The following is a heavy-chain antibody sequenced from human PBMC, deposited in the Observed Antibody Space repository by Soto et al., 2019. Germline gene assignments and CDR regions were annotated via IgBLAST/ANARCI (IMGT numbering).Heavy chain of an antibody. V-gene: IGHV3-30-3*01. D-gene: IGHD4-17*01. CDR3: AREGVTVTTDYYYYGMDV. Sequence: QVQLVESGGGVVQPGRSLRLSCAASGFTFSSYAMHWVCQAPGKGLEWVAVISYDGSNKYYADSVKGRFTISRDNSKNTLYLQMNSLRAEDTAVYYCAREGVTVTTDYYYYGMDVWGQGTTVTVSS. CDR1: GFTFSSYA. CDR2: ISYDGSNK. J-gene: IGHJ6*02.